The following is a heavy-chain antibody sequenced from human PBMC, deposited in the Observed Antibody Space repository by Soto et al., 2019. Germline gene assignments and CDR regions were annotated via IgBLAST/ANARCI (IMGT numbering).Heavy chain of an antibody. CDR3: AREAKGVGELGSYYGMDV. CDR1: GFTFSSYD. Sequence: GGSLRLSCAASGFTFSSYDMHWVRQATGKGLEWVSAIGTAGDTYYPGSVKGRFTISRENAKNSLYLQMNSLRAGDTAVYYCAREAKGVGELGSYYGMDVWGQGTTVTVSS. V-gene: IGHV3-13*01. CDR2: IGTAGDT. D-gene: IGHD3-10*01. J-gene: IGHJ6*02.